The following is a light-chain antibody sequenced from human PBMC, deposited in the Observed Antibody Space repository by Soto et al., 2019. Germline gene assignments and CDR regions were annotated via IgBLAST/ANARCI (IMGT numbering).Light chain of an antibody. J-gene: IGLJ2*01. CDR1: GSNIGSNT. V-gene: IGLV1-44*01. CDR3: GAWDDSLNGPV. CDR2: HDT. Sequence: QLVLTQPPSASGTPGQRVIISCSGSGSNIGSNTVNWYQQLPGAAPKVLIHHDTQRPSGVPDRFSGSKSGISASLAISGLQSEDEADYYCGAWDDSLNGPVFGGGTKLTVL.